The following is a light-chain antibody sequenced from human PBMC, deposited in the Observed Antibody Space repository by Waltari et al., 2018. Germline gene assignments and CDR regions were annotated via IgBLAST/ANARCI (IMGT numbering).Light chain of an antibody. V-gene: IGKV1-5*03. CDR1: QRITTW. CDR3: QQYHSFSRFA. Sequence: DIQMTQSPSTLSASVGDRVTITCRASQRITTWLAWYQQKPGRAPTLLIYKASTLQSGVPSRFSASGSGTEFTLTISSLQPDDFATYYCQQYHSFSRFAFGPGTKVHLK. CDR2: KAS. J-gene: IGKJ3*01.